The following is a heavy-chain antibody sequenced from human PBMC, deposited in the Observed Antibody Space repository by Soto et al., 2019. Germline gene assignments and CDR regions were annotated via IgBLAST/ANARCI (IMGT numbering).Heavy chain of an antibody. D-gene: IGHD3-22*01. CDR3: VIHDNTLSLTN. J-gene: IGHJ4*02. CDR2: IGMYNTHT. CDR1: GYNFIDYG. Sequence: QIQMVQSGAEIKEPGASVKVSCKTSGYNFIDYGIDWVRQAPGQDLQWMGWIGMYNTHTKYTPQFQGRVPITSDTSTRTVYMELRRLRSEDTATYYFVIHDNTLSLTNWGPGTRSTVSS. V-gene: IGHV1-18*04.